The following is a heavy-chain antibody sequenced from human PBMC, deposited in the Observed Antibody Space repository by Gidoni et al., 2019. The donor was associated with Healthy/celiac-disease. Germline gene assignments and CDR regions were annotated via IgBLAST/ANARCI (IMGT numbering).Heavy chain of an antibody. J-gene: IGHJ3*02. D-gene: IGHD1-26*01. Sequence: EVQLVQSGAEVKKPGESLKISCKGSGYSFTSYWIGWVRQMPGKGLEWIGIIYPGDSDTRYSPSFQGQVTISADKSISTAYLQWSSLKASDTAMYYCASRIVGATTGRGAFDIWGQGTMVTVSS. CDR2: IYPGDSDT. V-gene: IGHV5-51*01. CDR1: GYSFTSYW. CDR3: ASRIVGATTGRGAFDI.